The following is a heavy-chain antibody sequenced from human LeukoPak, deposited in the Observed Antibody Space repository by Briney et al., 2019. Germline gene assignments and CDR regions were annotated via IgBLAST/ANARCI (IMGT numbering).Heavy chain of an antibody. CDR2: IYYSGST. V-gene: IGHV4-59*08. Sequence: PSETLSLTCTVSGGSISSYYWSWIRQPPGKGLEWIGYIYYSGSTNYNPSLKSRVTISVDTSKNQFSLKLSSVTAADTAVYYCARQNIHYYGSGSPVFDYWGQGTLVTVSS. D-gene: IGHD3-10*01. J-gene: IGHJ4*02. CDR1: GGSISSYY. CDR3: ARQNIHYYGSGSPVFDY.